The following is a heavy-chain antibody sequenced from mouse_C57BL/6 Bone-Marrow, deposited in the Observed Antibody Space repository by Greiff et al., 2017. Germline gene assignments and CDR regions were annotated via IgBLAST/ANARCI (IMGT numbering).Heavy chain of an antibody. J-gene: IGHJ4*01. V-gene: IGHV14-4*01. Sequence: LQESGAELVRPGASVKLSCTASGFNIKDDYMHWVKQRPEQGLEWIGWIDPENGDTEYASKFQGKATITADTSSNTAYLQLSSLTSEDTAVYYCTTWGDDAMDYWGQGTSVTVSS. CDR3: TTWGDDAMDY. CDR2: IDPENGDT. CDR1: GFNIKDDY.